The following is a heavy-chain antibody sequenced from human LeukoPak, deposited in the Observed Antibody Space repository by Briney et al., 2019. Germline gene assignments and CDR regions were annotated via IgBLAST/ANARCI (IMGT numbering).Heavy chain of an antibody. CDR2: INSDGSST. D-gene: IGHD1-1*01. J-gene: IGHJ4*02. Sequence: PGGSLRLSCTSSQLTFNRYVMAWVRQAPGKGLVWVSRINSDGSSTSYADSVKGRFTISRDNAKNTLYLQMNSLRAEDTAVYYCARESGNGGYFDYWGQGTLVTVSS. CDR3: ARESGNGGYFDY. CDR1: QLTFNRYV. V-gene: IGHV3-74*01.